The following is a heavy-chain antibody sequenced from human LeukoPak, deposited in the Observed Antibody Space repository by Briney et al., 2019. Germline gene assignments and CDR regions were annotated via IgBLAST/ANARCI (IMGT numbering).Heavy chain of an antibody. J-gene: IGHJ4*02. CDR1: GGSFSGYY. Sequence: SETLSLTCAVYGGSFSGYYWSWIRQPPGKGLEWIGEINHSGSTNYNPSLKSRVTISVDTSKNQFSLKLSSVTAADTAVYYCARDPPDYYDSSGYYYFDYWGQGTLVTVSS. CDR3: ARDPPDYYDSSGYYYFDY. CDR2: INHSGST. V-gene: IGHV4-34*01. D-gene: IGHD3-22*01.